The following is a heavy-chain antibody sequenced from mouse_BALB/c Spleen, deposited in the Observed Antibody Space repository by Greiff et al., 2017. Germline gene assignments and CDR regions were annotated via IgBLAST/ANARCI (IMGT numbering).Heavy chain of an antibody. J-gene: IGHJ3*01. V-gene: IGHV3-8*02. D-gene: IGHD1-1*01. CDR2: ISYSGST. CDR3: ARSRGSSYVGVWFAY. Sequence: DVKLQESGPSLVKPSQTLSLTCSVTGDSITSGYWNWIRKFPGNKLEYMGYISYSGSTYYNPSLKSRISITRDTSKNQYYLQLNSVTTEDTATYYCARSRGSSYVGVWFAYWGQGTLVTVSA. CDR1: GDSITSGY.